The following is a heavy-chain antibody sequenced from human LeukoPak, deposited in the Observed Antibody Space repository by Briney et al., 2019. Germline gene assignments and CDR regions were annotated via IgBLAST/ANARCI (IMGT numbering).Heavy chain of an antibody. CDR3: ARSEYYYDSSGSRPLWYFDY. J-gene: IGHJ4*02. CDR2: IYYSGST. V-gene: IGHV4-30-4*01. Sequence: SQTLSLTCTVSGGSISSGDYYWSWIRQPPGKGLDWIGYIYYSGSTYYNPSLKSRVTISVDTSKNQFSLKLSSVTAADTAVYYCARSEYYYDSSGSRPLWYFDYWGQGTLVTVSS. CDR1: GGSISSGDYY. D-gene: IGHD3-22*01.